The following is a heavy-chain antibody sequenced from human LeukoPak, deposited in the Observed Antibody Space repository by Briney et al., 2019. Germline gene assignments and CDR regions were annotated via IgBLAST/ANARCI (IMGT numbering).Heavy chain of an antibody. CDR1: GFTFSSYA. CDR3: AKDGSAVRWAYGMDV. V-gene: IGHV3-23*01. Sequence: TGGSLRLSCAASGFTFSSYAMSWVRQAPGKGLEWVSAISGSGGSTYYADSVKGRFTISRDNSKNTLYLQMNGLRAEDTAVYYCAKDGSAVRWAYGMDVWGQGTTVTVSS. CDR2: ISGSGGST. J-gene: IGHJ6*02. D-gene: IGHD4-23*01.